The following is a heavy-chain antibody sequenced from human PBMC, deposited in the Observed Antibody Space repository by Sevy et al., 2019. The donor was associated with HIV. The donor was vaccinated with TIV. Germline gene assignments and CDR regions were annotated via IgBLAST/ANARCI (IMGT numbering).Heavy chain of an antibody. Sequence: GGSLRLSCAASGFTFSSYNMNWVRQAPGKGLDWISSISSDSAYMYDADSVKGRFTISRDNAKNSLDLQMNGLRAEDTAVYFCARDRRTLNYHASSGYNYYFDSWGQGTLVTVSS. CDR2: ISSDSAYM. CDR3: ARDRRTLNYHASSGYNYYFDS. CDR1: GFTFSSYN. J-gene: IGHJ4*02. D-gene: IGHD3-22*01. V-gene: IGHV3-21*01.